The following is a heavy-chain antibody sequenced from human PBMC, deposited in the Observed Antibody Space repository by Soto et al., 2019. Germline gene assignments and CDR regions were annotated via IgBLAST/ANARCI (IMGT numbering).Heavy chain of an antibody. D-gene: IGHD2-8*01. V-gene: IGHV3-74*01. CDR2: ISSDGSST. CDR3: SRGGPGVPMYYSDY. Sequence: ELQLVESGGDIVQPGGSLRLSCAASGFIFSEYWMHWVHQAPGKGLVWVSRISSDGSSTHYADSVKGRFTISRDNSKNTLYLQMNSLTAEDTGVFYCSRGGPGVPMYYSDYWGQGTLVTVSS. CDR1: GFIFSEYW. J-gene: IGHJ4*02.